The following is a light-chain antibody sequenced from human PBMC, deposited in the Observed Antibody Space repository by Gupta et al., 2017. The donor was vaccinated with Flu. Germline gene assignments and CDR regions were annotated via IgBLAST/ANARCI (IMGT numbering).Light chain of an antibody. CDR2: GAS. Sequence: EIVLTQSPGTLSLSPGERATLSCRASQSVSSSYLAWYQQKPGQAPRLLIYGASSRATGIPDRFSGSGSGTDFTLTSSRREPEDFAVYYWQQYGSSNPFGGGTKVEIK. CDR1: QSVSSSY. CDR3: QQYGSSNP. V-gene: IGKV3-20*01. J-gene: IGKJ4*01.